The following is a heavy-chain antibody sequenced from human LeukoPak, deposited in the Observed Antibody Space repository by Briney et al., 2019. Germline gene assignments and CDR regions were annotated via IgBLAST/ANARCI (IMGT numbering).Heavy chain of an antibody. CDR3: AREKYCSRSSCYALFDP. Sequence: SGGSLRLSCAASGFTFSSYSMNWVRQAPGKGLEWVSYISSSSSTIYYADSVKGRFTISRDNAKNSLYLQMNSLRAEDTAVYYCAREKYCSRSSCYALFDPWGQGTLVTVSS. V-gene: IGHV3-48*04. CDR2: ISSSSSTI. CDR1: GFTFSSYS. J-gene: IGHJ5*02. D-gene: IGHD2-2*01.